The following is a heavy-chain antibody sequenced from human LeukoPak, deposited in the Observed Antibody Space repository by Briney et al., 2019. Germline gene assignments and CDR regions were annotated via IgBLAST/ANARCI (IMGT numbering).Heavy chain of an antibody. Sequence: SETLSLTCTVSGGSISSGDYYWSWTRQPPGKGLEWIGYIYYSGSTYYNPSLKSRVTISVDTSKNQFSLKLSSVTAADTAVYYCAGGDYYDSSGYLNYYYYGMDVWGQGTTVTVSS. CDR1: GGSISSGDYY. D-gene: IGHD3-22*01. CDR3: AGGDYYDSSGYLNYYYYGMDV. J-gene: IGHJ6*02. CDR2: IYYSGST. V-gene: IGHV4-30-4*01.